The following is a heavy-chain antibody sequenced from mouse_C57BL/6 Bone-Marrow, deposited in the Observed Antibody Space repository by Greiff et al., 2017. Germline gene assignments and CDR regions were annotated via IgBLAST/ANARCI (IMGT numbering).Heavy chain of an antibody. Sequence: EVQLVESGPGLVKPSQSLSLTCSVTGYSITSGYYWNWIRQFPGNKLEWMGYISYDGSNNYNPSLKNRISITRDTSTNQFFLKLNSVTTEDTATYYCASHEDYAMDYWGQGTSVTVSS. CDR3: ASHEDYAMDY. V-gene: IGHV3-6*01. J-gene: IGHJ4*01. CDR1: GYSITSGYY. CDR2: ISYDGSN.